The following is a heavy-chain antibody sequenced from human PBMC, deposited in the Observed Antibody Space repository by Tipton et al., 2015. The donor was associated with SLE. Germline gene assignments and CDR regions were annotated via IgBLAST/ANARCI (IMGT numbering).Heavy chain of an antibody. CDR2: ISSSGSTI. Sequence: SLRLSCAASGFTFSSYEMNWVRQAPGKGLEWVSYISSSGSTIYYADSVKGRFTISRDNAKNSLYLQMSSLRAEDTAVYYCARGTGELDFDYWGQGTLVTVSS. J-gene: IGHJ4*02. CDR3: ARGTGELDFDY. D-gene: IGHD1-26*01. V-gene: IGHV3-48*03. CDR1: GFTFSSYE.